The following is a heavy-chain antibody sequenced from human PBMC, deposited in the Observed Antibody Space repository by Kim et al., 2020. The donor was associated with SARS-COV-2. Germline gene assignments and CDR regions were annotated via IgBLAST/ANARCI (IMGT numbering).Heavy chain of an antibody. CDR1: GGSFSGYY. J-gene: IGHJ4*02. Sequence: SETLSLTCAVYGGSFSGYYWSWIRQPPGKGLEWIGEINHSGSTNYNPSLKSRVTISVDTSKNQFSLKLSSVTAADTAVYYCARDPRAGTIAAGQHDYWGQGTLVTVSS. V-gene: IGHV4-34*01. D-gene: IGHD6-13*01. CDR2: INHSGST. CDR3: ARDPRAGTIAAGQHDY.